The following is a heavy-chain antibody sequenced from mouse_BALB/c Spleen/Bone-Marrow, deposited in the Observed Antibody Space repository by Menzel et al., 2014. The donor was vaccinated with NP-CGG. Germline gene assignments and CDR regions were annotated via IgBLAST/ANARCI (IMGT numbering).Heavy chain of an antibody. J-gene: IGHJ1*01. CDR3: ARRYYAYWYFDV. D-gene: IGHD1-1*01. CDR2: INPGRGDT. Sequence: VQLQQSGAELVRPGTSVKVSCKASGYAFTNYLIEWVKQRPGQGLEWIGVINPGRGDTNYNEKFKGKATLTADKSSNTAYMQFSSLTSDDSAVYFCARRYYAYWYFDVWGAGTTVTVSS. CDR1: GYAFTNYL. V-gene: IGHV1-54*01.